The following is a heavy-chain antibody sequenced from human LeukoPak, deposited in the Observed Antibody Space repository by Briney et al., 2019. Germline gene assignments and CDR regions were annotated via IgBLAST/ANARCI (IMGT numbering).Heavy chain of an antibody. D-gene: IGHD3-22*01. V-gene: IGHV3-21*04. CDR3: AREGSGDSSGYYVGY. CDR2: ISSSSSYI. J-gene: IGHJ4*02. Sequence: GGSLRLSCAASGFTFSGYSMNWVRQAPGEGLEWGSSISSSSSYIYYADSVKGRFTISRDNAKNSLYLQMNSLRAEDTAVYYCAREGSGDSSGYYVGYWGQGTLVTVSS. CDR1: GFTFSGYS.